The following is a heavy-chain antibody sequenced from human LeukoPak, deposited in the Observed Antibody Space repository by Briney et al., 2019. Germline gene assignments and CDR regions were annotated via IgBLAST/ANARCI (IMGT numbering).Heavy chain of an antibody. Sequence: GGSLRLSCAASGSTFSSYSMNWVRQAPGKGLEWVSSISSSSSYIYYADSVKGRFTISRDNAKNSLYLQMNSLRAEDTAVYYCGYCSSTSCSSNAFDIWGQGTMVTVSS. J-gene: IGHJ3*02. CDR2: ISSSSSYI. CDR3: GYCSSTSCSSNAFDI. V-gene: IGHV3-21*01. D-gene: IGHD2-2*01. CDR1: GSTFSSYS.